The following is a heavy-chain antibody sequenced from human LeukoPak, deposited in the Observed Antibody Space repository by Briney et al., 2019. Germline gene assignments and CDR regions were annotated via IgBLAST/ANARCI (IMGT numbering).Heavy chain of an antibody. CDR2: ISGSGGSI. V-gene: IGHV3-23*01. CDR1: GFTFSSYA. D-gene: IGHD2-21*02. J-gene: IGHJ4*02. Sequence: GGSLRLSCAASGFTFSSYAMSWVRQAPGKGLEWVSAISGSGGSIYYADSVKGRFTISRDNSKNTLYLQMNSLRAEDTAVYYCAKDIVVVTAIPAPVWGQGTLVTVSS. CDR3: AKDIVVVTAIPAPV.